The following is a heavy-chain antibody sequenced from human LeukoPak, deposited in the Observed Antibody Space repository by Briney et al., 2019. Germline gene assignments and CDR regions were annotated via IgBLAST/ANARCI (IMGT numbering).Heavy chain of an antibody. V-gene: IGHV4-39*01. D-gene: IGHD5-18*01. Sequence: SETLSLTCTVSGGSIGSSNFYWGWIRQPPGKGLEWIGSIYYRGSTYYNPALKSRVTISVDTSKNQFSLRLSSVTAADTAVYYCARCGYSSAWTLIDYWGQGTLVTVSS. CDR2: IYYRGST. CDR3: ARCGYSSAWTLIDY. J-gene: IGHJ4*02. CDR1: GGSIGSSNFY.